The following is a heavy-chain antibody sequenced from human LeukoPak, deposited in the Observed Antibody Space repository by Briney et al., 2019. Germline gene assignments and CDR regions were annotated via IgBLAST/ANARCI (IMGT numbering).Heavy chain of an antibody. CDR2: IYYSGST. Sequence: SETLSLTCTVSRGSISSYYWSWIRQPPGKGLGWIGYIYYSGSTNYNPSLKSRVNISIDTSKNQFSLKLSSVTAADTALYYCARHGDLLRTTVVNRHFDYWGQGTLVTVSS. J-gene: IGHJ4*02. D-gene: IGHD4-23*01. CDR1: RGSISSYY. CDR3: ARHGDLLRTTVVNRHFDY. V-gene: IGHV4-59*08.